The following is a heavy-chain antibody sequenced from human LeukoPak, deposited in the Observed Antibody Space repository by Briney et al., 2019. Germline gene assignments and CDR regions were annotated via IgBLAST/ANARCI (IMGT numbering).Heavy chain of an antibody. Sequence: SETLSLTCTVSGGSISSYYWSWIRQPPGKGLEWIGYIYYSGSTNYNPSLKSRVTISVDTSKNQFSLKLSSVTAADTAVYYCARSAYYYYYYMDVWGKGTTVTVSS. CDR3: ARSAYYYYYYMDV. CDR2: IYYSGST. J-gene: IGHJ6*03. V-gene: IGHV4-59*01. CDR1: GGSISSYY.